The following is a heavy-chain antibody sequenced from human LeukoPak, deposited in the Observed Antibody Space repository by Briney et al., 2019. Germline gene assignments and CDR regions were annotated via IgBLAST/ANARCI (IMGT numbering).Heavy chain of an antibody. D-gene: IGHD1-26*01. V-gene: IGHV3-49*03. CDR3: TRVGTSATYVF. J-gene: IGHJ4*02. CDR2: IRSQAYGGTT. Sequence: PGGSLRLSCTGSGFTLGDYYVTWFRQAPGKGLEWVGFIRSQAYGGTTDYAASVKDRFTISRDDSKSIVYLQMNSLKTEDTAVYYCTRVGTSATYVFWGQGVLVAVSS. CDR1: GFTLGDYY.